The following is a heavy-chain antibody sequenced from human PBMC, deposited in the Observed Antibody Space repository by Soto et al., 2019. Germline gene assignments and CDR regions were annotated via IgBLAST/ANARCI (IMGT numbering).Heavy chain of an antibody. D-gene: IGHD2-15*01. Sequence: QVQLVQSGAEVKKPGSSVKVSCKASGGTFSSYTISWVRRAPGQGLEWMGMIIPILGIANYAQKFQGRVTITADKSTSTAYMELSSLRSEDTAVYYCARVGYCSGGSCYYYYGMDVWGQGTTVTVSS. CDR3: ARVGYCSGGSCYYYYGMDV. CDR1: GGTFSSYT. J-gene: IGHJ6*02. V-gene: IGHV1-69*02. CDR2: IIPILGIA.